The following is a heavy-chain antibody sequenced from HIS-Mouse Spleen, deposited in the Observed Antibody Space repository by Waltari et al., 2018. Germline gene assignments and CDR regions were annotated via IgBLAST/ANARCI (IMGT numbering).Heavy chain of an antibody. V-gene: IGHV3-33*06. CDR3: AKGGLMVYAIGDY. CDR1: GFTFLSSG. J-gene: IGHJ4*02. D-gene: IGHD2-8*01. CDR2: IWYDGSNK. Sequence: QVQLVESGGGVVQPGGSLRPSCPVSGFTFLSSGMHWVRQAPGKGLEWVAVIWYDGSNKYYADSVKGRFTISRDNSKNTLYLQMNSLRAEDTAVYYCAKGGLMVYAIGDYWGQGTLVTVSS.